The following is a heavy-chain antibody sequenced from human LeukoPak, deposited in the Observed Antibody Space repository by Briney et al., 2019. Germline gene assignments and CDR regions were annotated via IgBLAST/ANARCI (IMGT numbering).Heavy chain of an antibody. CDR3: ARGGYDSSGPHAY. J-gene: IGHJ4*02. V-gene: IGHV3-7*01. D-gene: IGHD3-22*01. Sequence: GGFLRLSCAASGFTFSSYWMSWVRQAPGKGLEWVANIKQDGSEKYYVDSVKGRFTISRDNAKNSLCLQMNSLRAEDTAVYYCARGGYDSSGPHAYWGQGTLVTVSS. CDR1: GFTFSSYW. CDR2: IKQDGSEK.